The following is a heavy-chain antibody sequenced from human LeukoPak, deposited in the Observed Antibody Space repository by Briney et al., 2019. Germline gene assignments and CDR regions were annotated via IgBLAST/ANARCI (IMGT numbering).Heavy chain of an antibody. V-gene: IGHV3-30*04. CDR1: GFTFSSYA. CDR3: ARDGMSGSYLGVDY. Sequence: GGSLRLSCAASGFTFSSYAMHWVRQAPGKGLEWVAVISYDGSNKYYADSVKGRFTISRDNSKNTLYLQMNSLRAEDTAVYYCARDGMSGSYLGVDYWGQGTLVTVSS. J-gene: IGHJ4*02. CDR2: ISYDGSNK. D-gene: IGHD1-26*01.